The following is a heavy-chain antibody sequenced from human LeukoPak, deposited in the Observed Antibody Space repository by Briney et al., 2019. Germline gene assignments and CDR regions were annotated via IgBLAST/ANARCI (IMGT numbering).Heavy chain of an antibody. J-gene: IGHJ5*02. CDR3: ARSRGIREVDP. D-gene: IGHD3-10*01. CDR1: GDSISTYY. CDR2: IYTTGST. Sequence: SETLSLTCTVSGDSISTYYCNWIRQPAGKGLEWIGRIYTTGSTNYNPSLKSRVTMSVDTSKNQFSLKLNSVTAADTAVYYCARSRGIREVDPWGQGTLVTVSS. V-gene: IGHV4-4*07.